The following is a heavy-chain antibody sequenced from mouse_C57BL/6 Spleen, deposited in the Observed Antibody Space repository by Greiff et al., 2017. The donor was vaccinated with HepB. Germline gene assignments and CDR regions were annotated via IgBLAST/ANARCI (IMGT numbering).Heavy chain of an antibody. V-gene: IGHV5-4*03. J-gene: IGHJ3*01. CDR1: GFTFSSYA. CDR2: ISDGGSYT. D-gene: IGHD2-5*01. Sequence: EVKLVESGGGLVKPGGSLKLSCAASGFTFSSYAMSWVRQTPEKRLEWVATISDGGSYTYYPDNVKGRFTISRDNAKNNLYLQMSHLKSEDTAMYYCARGDYSNSWFAYWGQGTLVTVSA. CDR3: ARGDYSNSWFAY.